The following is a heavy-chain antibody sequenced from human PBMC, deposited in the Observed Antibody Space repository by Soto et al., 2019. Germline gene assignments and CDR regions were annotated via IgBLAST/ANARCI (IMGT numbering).Heavy chain of an antibody. V-gene: IGHV3-30*03. J-gene: IGHJ4*02. CDR2: ISYDGNNK. CDR3: ARGPSYSDSYFDH. Sequence: SLRLSCAASEFTFCTYAMHWVRQAPGKGLQWLAVISYDGNNKYYADSVEGRFTISRDNSKNTVYLQMNSLRLEDTAVYYCARGPSYSDSYFDHWGQGTLVTVSS. D-gene: IGHD4-17*01. CDR1: EFTFCTYA.